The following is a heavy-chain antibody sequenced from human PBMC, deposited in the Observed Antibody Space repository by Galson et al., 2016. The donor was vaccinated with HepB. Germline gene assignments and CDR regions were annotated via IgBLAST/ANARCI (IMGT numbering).Heavy chain of an antibody. CDR1: GFTFNNYA. Sequence: SLRLSCAASGFTFNNYAMSWVRQAPGKGLEWVSGIGGSGTATYYADSLKGRFTISRDNSKNTLYLQMNSLRAEDTALYFCAKYRETGGYGGPGFDSWGQGTLVTVSS. D-gene: IGHD4-23*01. CDR2: IGGSGTAT. V-gene: IGHV3-23*01. CDR3: AKYRETGGYGGPGFDS. J-gene: IGHJ4*02.